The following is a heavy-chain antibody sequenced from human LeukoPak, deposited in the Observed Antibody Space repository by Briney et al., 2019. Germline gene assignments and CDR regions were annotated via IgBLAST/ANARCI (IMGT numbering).Heavy chain of an antibody. D-gene: IGHD6-19*01. J-gene: IGHJ4*02. CDR3: ARDIAVAGLLDY. CDR1: GFSFSTYW. CDR2: IKEDGSEE. V-gene: IGHV3-7*01. Sequence: PGGSLRLSCAASGFSFSTYWMSWVRRAPGKGLEWVAHIKEDGSEEYYVDSMKGRFTISRDNAKNSLYLQMNSLRAEDTAVYYCARDIAVAGLLDYWGQGTLVTVSS.